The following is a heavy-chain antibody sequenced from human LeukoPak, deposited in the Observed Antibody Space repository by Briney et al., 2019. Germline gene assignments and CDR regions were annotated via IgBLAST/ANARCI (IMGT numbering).Heavy chain of an antibody. V-gene: IGHV4-39*07. J-gene: IGHJ5*02. CDR3: VRAHSSTWTKADNNWFDP. CDR1: GASINTDIYY. D-gene: IGHD6-13*01. CDR2: VSSSGAT. Sequence: SETLSLTCSVSGASINTDIYYWAWIRQPPGKGLEWIGTVSSSGATHFNPSLQSRLSMSADTSKNQFFLKMTSMMAADTAVYYCVRAHSSTWTKADNNWFDPWGQGTLVTVSS.